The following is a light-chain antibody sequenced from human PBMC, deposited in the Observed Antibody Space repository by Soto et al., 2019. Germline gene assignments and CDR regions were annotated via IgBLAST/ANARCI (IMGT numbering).Light chain of an antibody. CDR2: LGS. Sequence: DIVMTQSPLSLPVTPGEPASISCRSSQSLLHSNGYNYLDWYLQKPGQSPQLLIYLGSNRASGVPDRFSGSGSGTDFTLKISRVEAEDVGLYYCLHTLQTPWTFGQGTKVEI. CDR1: QSLLHSNGYNY. V-gene: IGKV2-28*01. J-gene: IGKJ1*01. CDR3: LHTLQTPWT.